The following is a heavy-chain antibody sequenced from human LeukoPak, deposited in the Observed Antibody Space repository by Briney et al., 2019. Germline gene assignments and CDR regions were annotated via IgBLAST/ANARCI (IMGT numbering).Heavy chain of an antibody. CDR1: GFTFSSYR. CDR3: AKRVGGSYYFLASVQDDAFDI. Sequence: QPGGSLGLSCAASGFTFSSYRMSWVRQAPGKGLEWVANIKQDGSEKYYVDSVKGRFTISRDNSKNTLYLQMNSLRAEDTAVYYCAKRVGGSYYFLASVQDDAFDIWGQGTMVTVSS. D-gene: IGHD1-26*01. J-gene: IGHJ3*02. V-gene: IGHV3-7*03. CDR2: IKQDGSEK.